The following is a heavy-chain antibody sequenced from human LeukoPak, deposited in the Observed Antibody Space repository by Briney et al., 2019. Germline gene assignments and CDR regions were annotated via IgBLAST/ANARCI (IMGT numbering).Heavy chain of an antibody. J-gene: IGHJ4*02. CDR2: ISAYNGNT. CDR3: ARDPLRFGELLGYFDY. D-gene: IGHD3-10*01. Sequence: GASVKVSCKASGYTFTSYGISWVRQAPGQGLEWMGWISAYNGNTNYAQILQGRVTMTTDTSTSTAYMELRSLRSDDTAVYYCARDPLRFGELLGYFDYWGQGTLVTVSS. CDR1: GYTFTSYG. V-gene: IGHV1-18*01.